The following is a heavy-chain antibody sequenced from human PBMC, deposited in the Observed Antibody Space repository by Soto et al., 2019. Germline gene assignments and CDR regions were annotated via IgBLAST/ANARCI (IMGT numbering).Heavy chain of an antibody. Sequence: SETLSLTCTVSGGSISSYYWSWIRQPPGKGLEWIGYIYYSGSTNYNPSLKSRVTISVETSKNQFSLKLSSVTAADTAVYYCARVWEDIVVVPAASFYYYYYMDVWGKGTTVTVSS. J-gene: IGHJ6*03. CDR3: ARVWEDIVVVPAASFYYYYYMDV. CDR2: IYYSGST. V-gene: IGHV4-59*01. D-gene: IGHD2-2*01. CDR1: GGSISSYY.